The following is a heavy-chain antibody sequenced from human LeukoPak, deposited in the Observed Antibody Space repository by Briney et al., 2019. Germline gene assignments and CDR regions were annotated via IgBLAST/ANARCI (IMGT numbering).Heavy chain of an antibody. Sequence: PGGSLRLSCGASGYTFSDYTMNWVRQAPGKGPEWISYISSGGSVMHYADSVKGRFTISRDNVANSLYLQMNSLRVEDTAVYYCTRDLEYWGQGVLVTVSS. CDR2: ISSGGSVM. J-gene: IGHJ4*02. CDR3: TRDLEY. V-gene: IGHV3-48*01. CDR1: GYTFSDYT.